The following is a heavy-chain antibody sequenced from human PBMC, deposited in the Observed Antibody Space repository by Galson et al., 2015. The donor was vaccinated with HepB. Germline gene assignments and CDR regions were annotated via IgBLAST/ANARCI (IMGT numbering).Heavy chain of an antibody. V-gene: IGHV3-23*01. CDR1: GFIFRSYA. J-gene: IGHJ4*02. D-gene: IGHD4-17*01. CDR2: ISGSGGDT. Sequence: SLRLSCAASGFIFRSYAMSWVRQAPGKGLEWVSGISGSGGDTYYADSVKGRFTVSRDNSKNTLYLQMNGLRAEDTAVYFCSKGDMGYGDYAPGFYWGQGTQVTVSS. CDR3: SKGDMGYGDYAPGFY.